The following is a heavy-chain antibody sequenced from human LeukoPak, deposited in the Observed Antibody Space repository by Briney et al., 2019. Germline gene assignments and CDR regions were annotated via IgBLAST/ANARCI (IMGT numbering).Heavy chain of an antibody. D-gene: IGHD3-16*01. Sequence: GRSLRLSCAASGFTFSSYAMHWVRQAPGKGLEWVAVISYDGSNKYYADSVKGRFTISRDNSKNTLYLQMNSLRAEDTAVYYCAKAYYDYVWGISDGAFDIWGQGTMVTVSS. CDR3: AKAYYDYVWGISDGAFDI. CDR2: ISYDGSNK. J-gene: IGHJ3*02. CDR1: GFTFSSYA. V-gene: IGHV3-30*04.